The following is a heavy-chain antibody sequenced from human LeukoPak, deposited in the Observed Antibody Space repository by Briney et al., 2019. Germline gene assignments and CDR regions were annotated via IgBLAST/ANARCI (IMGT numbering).Heavy chain of an antibody. CDR1: GFTFGDYA. J-gene: IGHJ4*02. D-gene: IGHD4-17*01. CDR3: TRDLGTVTTDYSDY. V-gene: IGHV3-49*04. CDR2: IRSKAYGGTT. Sequence: GGSLRLSCTASGFTFGDYAMSWVRQAPGKGLEWVGFIRSKAYGGTTEYAASVKGRFTISRDDSKSIAYLQMNSLKTEDTAVYYCTRDLGTVTTDYSDYWGQGTLVTVSS.